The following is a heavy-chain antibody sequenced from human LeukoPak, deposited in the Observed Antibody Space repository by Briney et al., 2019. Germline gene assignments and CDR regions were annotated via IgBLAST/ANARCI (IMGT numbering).Heavy chain of an antibody. CDR1: GYTFSTYD. CDR2: ISGSGANT. D-gene: IGHD3-22*01. Sequence: GGSLRLSCTASGYTFSTYDMTWVRQAPGGGREGVSAISGSGANTYYADSVKGRLAASTDNSKNTLYLQMISLRAEDTAVYYCARGRSGYGPFDAFDLWGQGTWVTVSS. V-gene: IGHV3-23*01. CDR3: ARGRSGYGPFDAFDL. J-gene: IGHJ3*01.